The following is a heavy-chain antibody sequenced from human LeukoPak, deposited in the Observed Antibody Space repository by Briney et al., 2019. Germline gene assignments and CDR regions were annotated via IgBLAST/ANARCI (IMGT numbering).Heavy chain of an antibody. Sequence: GASVKVSCKASGYTFTGYYMHWVRQAPGQGLEWMGWINPNSGGTNYAQKFQGGVTMTRDTSISTAYMELSRLRSDDTAVYYCAKPGEVWYYDIFSDWGQGTLVTVSS. V-gene: IGHV1-2*02. CDR3: AKPGEVWYYDIFSD. D-gene: IGHD3-9*01. J-gene: IGHJ4*02. CDR1: GYTFTGYY. CDR2: INPNSGGT.